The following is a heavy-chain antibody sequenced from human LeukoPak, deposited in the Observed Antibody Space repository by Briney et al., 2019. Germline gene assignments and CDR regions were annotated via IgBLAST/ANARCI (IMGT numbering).Heavy chain of an antibody. J-gene: IGHJ6*03. V-gene: IGHV4-4*09. CDR1: GGSISSYY. D-gene: IGHD3-3*01. CDR3: ASAYYDFWSGQYYMDV. CDR2: IYTSGST. Sequence: SETLSLTCTVSGGSISSYYWSWIRQPPGKGLEWIGYIYTSGSTNYNPSLKRRVTISVDTSKNQFSLKLSSVTAADTAVYYCASAYYDFWSGQYYMDVWGKGTTVTVSS.